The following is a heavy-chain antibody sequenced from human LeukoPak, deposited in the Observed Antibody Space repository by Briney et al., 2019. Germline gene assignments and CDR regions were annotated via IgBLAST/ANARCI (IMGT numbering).Heavy chain of an antibody. V-gene: IGHV1-46*01. J-gene: IGHJ4*02. Sequence: ASVKVSCKASGYTFTSYYMHWVRQAPGQGLEWMGIINPSGGSTSYAQKFQGRVTMTRDTPTNTVYMELSSLRSEDTAVYFCARATLSDYYFNYWGQGTLVTVSS. CDR1: GYTFTSYY. CDR2: INPSGGST. CDR3: ARATLSDYYFNY.